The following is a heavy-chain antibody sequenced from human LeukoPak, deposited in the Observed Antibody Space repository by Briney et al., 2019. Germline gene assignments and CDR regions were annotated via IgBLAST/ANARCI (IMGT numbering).Heavy chain of an antibody. CDR3: ARLVYGSGSEYFDY. V-gene: IGHV5-51*01. Sequence: GESLKISCKASEYSFSTYWIAWVRQMPGKGLEWMGIIYPGDSNTRYSPSFQGQVTISADKSINTAYLQWSSLKASDTAMYYCARLVYGSGSEYFDYWGQGTLVTVSS. CDR1: EYSFSTYW. J-gene: IGHJ4*02. D-gene: IGHD3-10*01. CDR2: IYPGDSNT.